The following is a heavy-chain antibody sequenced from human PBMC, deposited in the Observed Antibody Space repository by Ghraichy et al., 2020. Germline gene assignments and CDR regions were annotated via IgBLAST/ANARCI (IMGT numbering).Heavy chain of an antibody. CDR3: ARDSCSGGTCYPEFDY. J-gene: IGHJ4*02. Sequence: ASVKVSCKASGYTFLSYGISWVRQAPGQGPEWMGWINTFNGNSNYAQKFQGRVTMTTDTSTTTAYMELRSLRSDDTAVYYCARDSCSGGTCYPEFDYWGQGSLVTVSS. CDR2: INTFNGNS. V-gene: IGHV1-18*01. D-gene: IGHD2-15*01. CDR1: GYTFLSYG.